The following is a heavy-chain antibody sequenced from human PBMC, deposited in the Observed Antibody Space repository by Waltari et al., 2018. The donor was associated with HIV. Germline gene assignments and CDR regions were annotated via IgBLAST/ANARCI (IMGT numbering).Heavy chain of an antibody. CDR3: AREHAGDDAFDI. V-gene: IGHV4-61*02. D-gene: IGHD7-27*01. Sequence: QVQLQESGPGLVTPSQTLSLTCTVSGGSISSGSYYWSWSRQPAGKGLEWIGRIYTSGSTNYNPSLKSRVTISVDTSKNQFSLKLSSVTAADTAVYYCAREHAGDDAFDIWGQGTMVTVSS. CDR2: IYTSGST. J-gene: IGHJ3*02. CDR1: GGSISSGSYY.